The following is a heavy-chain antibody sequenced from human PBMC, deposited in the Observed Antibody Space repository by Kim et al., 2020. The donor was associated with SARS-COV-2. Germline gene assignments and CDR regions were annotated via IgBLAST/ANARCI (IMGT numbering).Heavy chain of an antibody. CDR1: GYTFTVYY. J-gene: IGHJ4*02. CDR2: INPNSGGT. V-gene: IGHV1-2*06. CDR3: ARVSGSYPAYYFDY. Sequence: ASVKVSCKASGYTFTVYYMHWVRQAPGQGLEWMGRINPNSGGTNYAQKFQGRVTMTRDTSISTAYMELSRLTSDDTAVYYCARVSGSYPAYYFDYWGQGTLVTVSS. D-gene: IGHD1-26*01.